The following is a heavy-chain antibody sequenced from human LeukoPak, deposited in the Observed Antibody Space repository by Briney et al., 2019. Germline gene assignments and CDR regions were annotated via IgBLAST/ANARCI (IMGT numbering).Heavy chain of an antibody. CDR1: GFTFSSYA. CDR2: LSGSGLST. Sequence: GGSLRLSCAASGFTFSSYAMSWVRQAPGKGLQWVSALSGSGLSTYYADSAKGRFTISRDNSKNTLYLQMNSLRAEDTAVYYCAKGGESSSWLFDHWGQGTLVPVSS. J-gene: IGHJ4*02. CDR3: AKGGESSSWLFDH. V-gene: IGHV3-23*01. D-gene: IGHD6-13*01.